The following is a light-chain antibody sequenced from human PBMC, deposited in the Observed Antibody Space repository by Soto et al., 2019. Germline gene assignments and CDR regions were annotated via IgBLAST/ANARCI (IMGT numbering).Light chain of an antibody. CDR1: RSVLYSSNNKNY. J-gene: IGKJ3*01. CDR2: WAS. Sequence: DIVMTQSPDSLAVSLGERATINCKSSRSVLYSSNNKNYLAWYQQKPGQPPKLLIYWASTRESGVPDRFSGSGSGTDFTLTISNLQAEDVAVYYCQQYYTAPLTFGPGTKVDIK. CDR3: QQYYTAPLT. V-gene: IGKV4-1*01.